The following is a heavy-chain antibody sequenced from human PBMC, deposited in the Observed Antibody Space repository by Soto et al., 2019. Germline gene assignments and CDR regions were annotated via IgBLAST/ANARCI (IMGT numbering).Heavy chain of an antibody. CDR3: ARGGISHWAYFYYMDV. CDR1: GGSLSEYF. D-gene: IGHD2-21*01. CDR2: INHLGSI. V-gene: IGHV4-34*01. Sequence: SETLCLTCVVSGGSLSEYFWSWSRQPPGMALEWIGEINHLGSINYNPSLKSRVTMSVDTSKNQFSLTLNSVTAADTATYYCARGGISHWAYFYYMDVWDRGTTVTVSS. J-gene: IGHJ6*03.